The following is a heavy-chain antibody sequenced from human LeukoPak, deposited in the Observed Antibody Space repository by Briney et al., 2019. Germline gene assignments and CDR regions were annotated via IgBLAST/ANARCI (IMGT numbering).Heavy chain of an antibody. CDR2: IYSGGST. CDR1: GFTVSSNY. J-gene: IGHJ6*03. CDR3: ASPRVVVGYYMDV. D-gene: IGHD2-15*01. V-gene: IGHV3-66*02. Sequence: GGSLRLSCAASGFTVSSNYMSWVRQAPGKGLEWVSVIYSGGSTYYADSVKGRFTISRDDSKNTLYLQMKSLRAEDTAVYYCASPRVVVGYYMDVWGKGTTVTVSS.